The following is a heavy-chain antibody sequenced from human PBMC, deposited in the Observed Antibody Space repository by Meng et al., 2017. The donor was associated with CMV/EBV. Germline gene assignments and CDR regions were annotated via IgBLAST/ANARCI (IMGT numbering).Heavy chain of an antibody. J-gene: IGHJ4*02. CDR3: ARDMVVPATASYYVDY. D-gene: IGHD2-2*01. CDR2: IKQDGSEK. V-gene: IGHV3-7*01. Sequence: GGSLRLSCAASGFTFSSYWMSWVRQAPGKGLEWVANIKQDGSEKYYVDSVKGRFTISRDNAKNSLYLQMNSLRAEDTAVYYCARDMVVPATASYYVDYWGQGTLVTVSS. CDR1: GFTFSSYW.